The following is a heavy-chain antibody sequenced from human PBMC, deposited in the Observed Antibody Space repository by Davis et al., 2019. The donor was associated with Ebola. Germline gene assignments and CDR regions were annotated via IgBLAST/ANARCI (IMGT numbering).Heavy chain of an antibody. CDR3: ARDPAAEAEYYGMDV. CDR1: GFTFSSYS. CDR2: ISSSSSYI. D-gene: IGHD6-13*01. J-gene: IGHJ6*02. V-gene: IGHV3-21*01. Sequence: GGSLRLSCAASGFTFSSYSMNWVRQAPGKGLEWVSSISSSSSYIYYADSVKGRFTISRDNAKNSLYLQMNRLRAEDTAVYYCARDPAAEAEYYGMDVWGQGTTVTVSS.